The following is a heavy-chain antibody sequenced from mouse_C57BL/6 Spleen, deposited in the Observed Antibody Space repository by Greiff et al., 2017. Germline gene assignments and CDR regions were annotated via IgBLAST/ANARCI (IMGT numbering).Heavy chain of an antibody. CDR2: IYPGDGDT. CDR3: AREGDYYNYFDY. D-gene: IGHD2-12*01. V-gene: IGHV1-82*01. Sequence: VQLQESGPELVKPGASVKISCKASGYAFSSSWMNWVKQRPGKGLERIGRIYPGDGDTNYNGKFKGKATLTADKSSSTAYMQLSSRTSEDSAVYFCAREGDYYNYFDYWGQGTTLTVSS. CDR1: GYAFSSSW. J-gene: IGHJ2*01.